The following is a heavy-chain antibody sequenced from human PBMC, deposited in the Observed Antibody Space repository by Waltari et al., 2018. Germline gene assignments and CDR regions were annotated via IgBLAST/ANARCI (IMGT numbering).Heavy chain of an antibody. CDR2: INPHSCDT. D-gene: IGHD3-10*01. CDR3: ALDHGGHGGLDY. V-gene: IGHV1-2*02. Sequence: QVKLLQSGSEVKKPGSSVKVSCKDSGYPFIGRYIQWVRQAPGQGPEWLGMINPHSCDTDFPQMFHGRVTLTRDTSITTVYMEINRLRPDYTGVYFCALDHGGHGGLDYWGQGTLVTVSS. J-gene: IGHJ4*02. CDR1: GYPFIGRY.